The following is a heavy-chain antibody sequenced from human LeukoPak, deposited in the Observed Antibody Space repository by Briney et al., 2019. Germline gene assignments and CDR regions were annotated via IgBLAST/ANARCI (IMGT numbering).Heavy chain of an antibody. D-gene: IGHD1-1*01. J-gene: IGHJ4*02. Sequence: PGGSLRLSCAASGFTFSGYWMHWVRRAPGKGLVWVSRINTDGSSTSYADSVKGRFTISRDNAKNTLYLQMNSLRAEDTAVYYCARVQDLGTIDYWGQGTLVTVSS. V-gene: IGHV3-74*01. CDR2: INTDGSST. CDR3: ARVQDLGTIDY. CDR1: GFTFSGYW.